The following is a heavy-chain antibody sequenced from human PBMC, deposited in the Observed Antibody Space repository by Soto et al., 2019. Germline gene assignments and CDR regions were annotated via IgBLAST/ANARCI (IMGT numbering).Heavy chain of an antibody. D-gene: IGHD6-19*01. Sequence: TLSVTCTVSGRSVSRGCYYWTWIRQHPGRGLEWIGYIYHIGSPYYNPSLESRVTISLDTSKNQFSLNLTSVTAADTAIYYCVRDRALDSSGHWFDTWGQGTLVTVSS. J-gene: IGHJ5*02. CDR2: IYHIGSP. CDR1: GRSVSRGCYY. CDR3: VRDRALDSSGHWFDT. V-gene: IGHV4-31*03.